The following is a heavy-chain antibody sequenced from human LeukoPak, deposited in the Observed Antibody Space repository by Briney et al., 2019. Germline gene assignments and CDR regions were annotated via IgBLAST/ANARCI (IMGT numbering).Heavy chain of an antibody. CDR3: AKDLSPLYYYYGMDV. CDR1: GFTFSGYA. V-gene: IGHV3-23*01. Sequence: GGSLRLSCAASGFTFSGYAMSWVRQAPGKGLEWVSGISGSGGSTYYADSVKDRFTISRDNSKNTLYLQMNSLSAEDTAVYYCAKDLSPLYYYYGMDVWGQGTTVTVSS. CDR2: ISGSGGST. J-gene: IGHJ6*02.